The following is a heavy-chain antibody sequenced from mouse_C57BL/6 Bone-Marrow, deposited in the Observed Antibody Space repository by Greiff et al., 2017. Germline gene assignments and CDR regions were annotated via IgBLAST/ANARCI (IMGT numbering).Heavy chain of an antibody. D-gene: IGHD1-1*01. Sequence: VQLKQSGAELVRPGASVKLSCTASGFNIKDDYMHWVKQRPEQGLEWIGWIDPENGDTESASKFPGKATLTADTSSNTAYLQLSSLTSADTAVYYCTTDYYGSSFFDYWGQGTTLTVSS. CDR3: TTDYYGSSFFDY. V-gene: IGHV14-4*01. CDR1: GFNIKDDY. J-gene: IGHJ2*01. CDR2: IDPENGDT.